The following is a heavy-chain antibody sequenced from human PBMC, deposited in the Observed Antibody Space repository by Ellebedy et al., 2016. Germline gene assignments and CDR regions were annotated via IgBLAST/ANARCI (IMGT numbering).Heavy chain of an antibody. CDR2: ISAYNGNT. CDR1: GYTFSNYG. D-gene: IGHD4-17*01. J-gene: IGHJ6*02. V-gene: IGHV1-18*01. CDR3: ASATPRMGRDGDYDSPYYNGMDV. Sequence: ASVKVSCKASGYTFSNYGINWVRQAPGQGLEWMGWISAYNGNTSFAQKVQDRVSMTTDASASTAYMEVRSLRSDDTAGYYCASATPRMGRDGDYDSPYYNGMDVWGQGTTVTVSS.